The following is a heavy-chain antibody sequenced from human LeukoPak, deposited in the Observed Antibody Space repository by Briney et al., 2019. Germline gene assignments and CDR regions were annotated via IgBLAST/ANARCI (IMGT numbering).Heavy chain of an antibody. Sequence: GGSLRLSCAASGFTFDDYAMHWVRQAPGKGLEWVSGISWNSGSIGYADPVKGRFTISRDNAKNSLYLQMNSLRAEDTALYYCAKAGGGGDRRYYFDYWGQGTLVTVSS. CDR1: GFTFDDYA. V-gene: IGHV3-9*01. J-gene: IGHJ4*02. CDR3: AKAGGGGDRRYYFDY. CDR2: ISWNSGSI. D-gene: IGHD2-21*02.